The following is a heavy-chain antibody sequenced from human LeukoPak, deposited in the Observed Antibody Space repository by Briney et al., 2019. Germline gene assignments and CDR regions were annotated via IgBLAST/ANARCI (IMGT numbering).Heavy chain of an antibody. V-gene: IGHV4-59*08. D-gene: IGHD3-16*01. CDR1: GGSISSYY. J-gene: IGHJ4*02. CDR3: ARGFMIPLGGGFDS. Sequence: PADTLSLMWTVCGGSISSYYWSWIRQPPGEGRGWLGYIEYCSTTTYNPSIKSRVAMSVDTSTNQSSLKLSSVTPANTAVYYCARGFMIPLGGGFDSWGQGNPVTVSS. CDR2: IEYCSTT.